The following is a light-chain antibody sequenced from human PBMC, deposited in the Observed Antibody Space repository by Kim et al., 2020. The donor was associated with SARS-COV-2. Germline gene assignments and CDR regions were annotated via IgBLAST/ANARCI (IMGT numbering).Light chain of an antibody. V-gene: IGLV1-47*01. CDR3: AVWDDNLSVL. Sequence: PEQRVTISGSGGSSNSGNNFVYWHHQLPGTAPKLLIYRNNGRPSGVPDRFSASKSGTSASLAISGLRSEDEATYYCAVWDDNLSVLFGGGTQLTVL. CDR2: RNN. CDR1: SSNSGNNF. J-gene: IGLJ2*01.